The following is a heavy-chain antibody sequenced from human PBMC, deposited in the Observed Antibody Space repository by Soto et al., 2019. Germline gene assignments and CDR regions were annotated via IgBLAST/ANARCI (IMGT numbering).Heavy chain of an antibody. D-gene: IGHD1-26*01. CDR1: GGTFKKFA. J-gene: IGHJ6*02. Sequence: QVQLVQSGPEVKKPGSSVKVSCEASGGTFKKFAISWVRQAPGQGLEWMGGTLPFLGSSKYPQKFQGRVTIAADESATTTYKALTGLTSEDTAVYYCARGGKFHSEDLCDASYSHGLDVWGQGTTVTVSS. CDR3: ARGGKFHSEDLCDASYSHGLDV. V-gene: IGHV1-69*01. CDR2: TLPFLGSS.